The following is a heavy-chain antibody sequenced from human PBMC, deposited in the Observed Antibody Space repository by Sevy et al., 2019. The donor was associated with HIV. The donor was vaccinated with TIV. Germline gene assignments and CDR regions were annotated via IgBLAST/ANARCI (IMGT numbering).Heavy chain of an antibody. CDR3: ARDNFGYENYFDY. Sequence: SETLSLTCTVSGGSVSSGNYYWSWIRQPPGKGLEWIGYIYYSGSTNYNPSLESRVTISIDTSKNQFSLKLRSVTAADTAVYYCARDNFGYENYFDYWGQGTLVTVSS. J-gene: IGHJ4*02. CDR2: IYYSGST. D-gene: IGHD5-18*01. V-gene: IGHV4-61*01. CDR1: GGSVSSGNYY.